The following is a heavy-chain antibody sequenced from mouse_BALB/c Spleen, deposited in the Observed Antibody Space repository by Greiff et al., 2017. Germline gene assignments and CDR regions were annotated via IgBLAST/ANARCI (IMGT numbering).Heavy chain of an antibody. Sequence: EVMLVESGGGLVQPGGSRKLSCAASGFTFSSFGMHWVRQAPEKGLEWVAYISSGSSTIYYADTVKGRFTISRDNPKNTLFLQMTSLRSEDTAMYYCARSPVVAPYAMDYWGQGTSVTVYS. CDR1: GFTFSSFG. D-gene: IGHD1-1*01. CDR3: ARSPVVAPYAMDY. V-gene: IGHV5-17*02. J-gene: IGHJ4*01. CDR2: ISSGSSTI.